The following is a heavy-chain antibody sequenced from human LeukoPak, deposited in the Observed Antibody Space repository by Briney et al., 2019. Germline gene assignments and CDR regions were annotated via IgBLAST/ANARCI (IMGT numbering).Heavy chain of an antibody. J-gene: IGHJ6*02. CDR3: ARGRPYYDSSGYYYYYGMDV. V-gene: IGHV1-8*01. CDR2: MNPNSGNT. D-gene: IGHD3-22*01. CDR1: GYTFTSYD. Sequence: ASVRVSCKASGYTFTSYDINWVRQAPGQGLEWMGWMNPNSGNTGHAQKFQGRVTMTRNTSISTAYMELSSLRSEDTAVYYCARGRPYYDSSGYYYYYGMDVWGQGTTVTVSS.